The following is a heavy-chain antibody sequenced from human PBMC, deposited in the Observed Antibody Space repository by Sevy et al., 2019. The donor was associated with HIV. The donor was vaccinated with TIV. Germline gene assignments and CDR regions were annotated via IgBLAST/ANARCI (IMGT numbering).Heavy chain of an antibody. CDR1: GGSISAYH. J-gene: IGHJ5*02. CDR3: ARAPPVRSRDESLNWFDP. CDR2: IHYTGST. Sequence: SETLSLTCTVSGGSISAYHWSWIRQPPGKGLEWIGYIHYTGSTKYNPSLESRVTISVDTSKNQFSLKLSSVTAADTAVYYCARAPPVRSRDESLNWFDPWGQGTLVTGSS. D-gene: IGHD6-19*01. V-gene: IGHV4-59*01.